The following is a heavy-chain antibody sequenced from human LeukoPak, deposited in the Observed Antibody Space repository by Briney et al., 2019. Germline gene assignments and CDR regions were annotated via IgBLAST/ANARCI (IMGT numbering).Heavy chain of an antibody. J-gene: IGHJ5*02. CDR3: ARDPDRYSSGWYFDP. Sequence: GGSLRLSCAASGFTFSRYIMNWVRQAPGKGLEWVSTISDTSTYIYYADSVKGRFTISRDNAKNSLYLQMNSLRAEDTAVYYCARDPDRYSSGWYFDPWGQGTLVTVSS. D-gene: IGHD6-19*01. CDR2: ISDTSTYI. CDR1: GFTFSRYI. V-gene: IGHV3-21*01.